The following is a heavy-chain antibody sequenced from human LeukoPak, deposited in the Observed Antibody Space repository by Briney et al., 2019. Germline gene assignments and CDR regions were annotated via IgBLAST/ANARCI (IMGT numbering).Heavy chain of an antibody. CDR1: GDSVSSNSAS. Sequence: SQTLSLTCAISGDSVSSNSASWNWIRQSPSRGLEWLGRTYYRSKWYNDYALSVKSPITITSDTSKNQFSLQLNSVTPEDTAVYYCARGSTFDIWGQGTKVTVSS. V-gene: IGHV6-1*01. J-gene: IGHJ3*02. D-gene: IGHD2/OR15-2a*01. CDR3: ARGSTFDI. CDR2: TYYRSKWYN.